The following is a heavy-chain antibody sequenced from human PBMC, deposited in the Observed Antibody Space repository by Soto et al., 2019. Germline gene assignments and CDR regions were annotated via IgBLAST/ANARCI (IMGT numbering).Heavy chain of an antibody. CDR1: GDTFSSYT. J-gene: IGHJ5*02. CDR2: IIPILGIA. CDR3: ARDIILRSQGWFDP. Sequence: QVQLVQSGAEVKKPGSSVKVSCKASGDTFSSYTISCVRQAPGQGLEWMGRIIPILGIANYAQKFQGRVTITADKSTSTAYMELSSLRSEDTAVYYCARDIILRSQGWFDPWCQGTLVTVSS. D-gene: IGHD3-10*01. V-gene: IGHV1-69*08.